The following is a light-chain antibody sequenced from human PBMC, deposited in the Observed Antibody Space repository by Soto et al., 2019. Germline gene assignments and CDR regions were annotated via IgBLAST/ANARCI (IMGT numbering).Light chain of an antibody. CDR3: SSYTTSNTWV. Sequence: QSALTQPASVSGSPGQSITISCTGSSNDVGAFNYVSWYRHSPGEAPKVLIRGVSIRPSGVSIRFSASKSANTASLTISGLQAEDEALYYCSSYTTSNTWVFGGGTKLT. CDR1: SNDVGAFNY. V-gene: IGLV2-14*03. CDR2: GVS. J-gene: IGLJ3*02.